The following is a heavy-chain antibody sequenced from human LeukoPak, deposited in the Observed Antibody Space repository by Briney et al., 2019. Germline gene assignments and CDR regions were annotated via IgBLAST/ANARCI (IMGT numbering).Heavy chain of an antibody. CDR3: AKGRGYSFGY. D-gene: IGHD5-18*01. Sequence: GGSLRLSCAASGFTVRSYFMTWVRQAPGKGLEWVAVIWYGGSNKYYADSVKGRFTISRDNSKNTLYLQMNSLRAEDTAVYYCAKGRGYSFGYWGQGTLVTVSS. V-gene: IGHV3-30*02. CDR1: GFTVRSYF. CDR2: IWYGGSNK. J-gene: IGHJ4*02.